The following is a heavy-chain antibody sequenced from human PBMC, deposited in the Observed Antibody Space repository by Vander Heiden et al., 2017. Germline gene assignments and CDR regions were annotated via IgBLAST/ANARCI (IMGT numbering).Heavy chain of an antibody. CDR1: GFTFSSYG. Sequence: QVQLVESGGGVVQPGRSLRLSCAASGFTFSSYGMHWVRQAPGKGLEWVAVIWYDGSNKYYADSVKGRFTISRDNSKNTLYLQMNSLRAEDTAVYYCARNKPYSSGQGVLDYWGQGTLVTVSS. CDR2: IWYDGSNK. V-gene: IGHV3-33*01. CDR3: ARNKPYSSGQGVLDY. D-gene: IGHD6-19*01. J-gene: IGHJ4*02.